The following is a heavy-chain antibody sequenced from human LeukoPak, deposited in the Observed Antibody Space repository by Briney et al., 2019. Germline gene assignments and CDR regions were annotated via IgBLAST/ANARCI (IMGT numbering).Heavy chain of an antibody. V-gene: IGHV3-23*01. D-gene: IGHD4-17*01. CDR2: MTSPGNYI. J-gene: IGHJ4*02. CDR3: AKTTGDFGLTIDY. Sequence: GGSLRLSCAASGFRFDIYAMTWVRQALGKGLEWVSSMTSPGNYILYTDSVKGRFTISRDNFRNTLYLQMNSLRVEDTAIYYCAKTTGDFGLTIDYWGRGTLVTVSS. CDR1: GFRFDIYA.